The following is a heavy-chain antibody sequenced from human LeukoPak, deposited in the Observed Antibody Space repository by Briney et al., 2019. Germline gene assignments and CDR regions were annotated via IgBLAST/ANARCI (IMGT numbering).Heavy chain of an antibody. D-gene: IGHD3-10*01. CDR2: ISSSSSTI. V-gene: IGHV3-48*02. CDR3: ARDLVYYSSGGTVDP. J-gene: IGHJ5*02. Sequence: PGGSLRLSCVASGFTFSRYRINWVRQAPGKGLEWVSYISSSSSTIYYADSVKGRFTISRDNDKNSLYLQMNSLRDEDTAVYYCARDLVYYSSGGTVDPWGQGTLVTVSS. CDR1: GFTFSRYR.